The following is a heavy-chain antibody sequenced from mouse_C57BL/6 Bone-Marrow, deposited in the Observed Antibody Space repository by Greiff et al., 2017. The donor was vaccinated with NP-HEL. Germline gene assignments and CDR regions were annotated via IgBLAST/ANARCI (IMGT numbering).Heavy chain of an antibody. CDR2: ISSGGSYT. CDR1: GFTFSSYG. V-gene: IGHV5-6*01. Sequence: LVESGGDLVKPGGSLKLSCAASGFTFSSYGMSWVRQTPDKRLEWVATISSGGSYTYYPDSVKGRFTISRDNAKNTLYLQMSSLKSEDTAMYYCARVLYGSSYVGYYFDYWGQGTTLTVSS. D-gene: IGHD1-1*01. CDR3: ARVLYGSSYVGYYFDY. J-gene: IGHJ2*01.